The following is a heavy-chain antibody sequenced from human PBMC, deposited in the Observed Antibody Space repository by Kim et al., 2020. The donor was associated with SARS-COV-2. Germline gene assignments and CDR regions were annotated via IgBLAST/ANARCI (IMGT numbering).Heavy chain of an antibody. Sequence: KGRFTISRDNAKNSLYLQMNSLRAEDTAVYYCAREGGQGSIAAAGTFDYWGQGTLVTVSS. V-gene: IGHV3-11*06. D-gene: IGHD6-13*01. CDR3: AREGGQGSIAAAGTFDY. J-gene: IGHJ4*02.